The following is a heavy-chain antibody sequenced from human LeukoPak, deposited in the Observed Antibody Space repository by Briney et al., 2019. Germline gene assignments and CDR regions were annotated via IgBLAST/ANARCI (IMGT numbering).Heavy chain of an antibody. J-gene: IGHJ1*01. CDR3: AKDPRSPVVTGAEYFQH. D-gene: IGHD3-22*01. Sequence: SVKVSCKASGGTFSSYAISWVRQAPGQGLEWMGGIIPIFGTANYAQKFQGRVTITADKSTSTAYMELSSLRSEDTAVYYCAKDPRSPVVTGAEYFQHWGQGTLVTVSS. CDR2: IIPIFGTA. CDR1: GGTFSSYA. V-gene: IGHV1-69*06.